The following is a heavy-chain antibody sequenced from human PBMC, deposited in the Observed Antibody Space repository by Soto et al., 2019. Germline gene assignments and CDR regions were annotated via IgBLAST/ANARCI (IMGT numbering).Heavy chain of an antibody. CDR1: GFTFSSYA. CDR2: IRGSGGST. J-gene: IGHJ6*02. Sequence: LRLSCAASGFTFSSYAMSWDRQAPGKGLEWVSAIRGSGGSTYYADSVKGRFTISRDNSKNTLYLQMNSLRAEDTAVYDCAKGNCSSCSCPPRRPYYYGMDDWGQGTTVTVSS. D-gene: IGHD2-15*01. V-gene: IGHV3-23*01. CDR3: AKGNCSSCSCPPRRPYYYGMDD.